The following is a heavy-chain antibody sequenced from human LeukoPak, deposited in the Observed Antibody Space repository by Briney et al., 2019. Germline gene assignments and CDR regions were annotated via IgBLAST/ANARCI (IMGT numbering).Heavy chain of an antibody. J-gene: IGHJ3*02. CDR2: IYYSGST. D-gene: IGHD2-21*02. CDR3: ARAVNCGGDCYFAFDI. CDR1: GGSISSSSYY. V-gene: IGHV4-39*07. Sequence: PSETLSLTCTVSGGSISSSSYYWGWIRQPPGKGLEWIGSIYYSGSTYYNPSLKSRVTISVDTSKNQFSLKLSSVTAADTAVYYCARAVNCGGDCYFAFDIWGQGTMVTVSS.